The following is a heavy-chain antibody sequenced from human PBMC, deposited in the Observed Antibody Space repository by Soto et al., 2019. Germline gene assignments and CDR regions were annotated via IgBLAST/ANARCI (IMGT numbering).Heavy chain of an antibody. D-gene: IGHD2-15*01. V-gene: IGHV1-3*01. Sequence: QVQLVQSGAEVQKPGASVKVSCKASGYTFTSYAMHWVRQAPGQRLEWMGWTNAGNGNTKYSQKFQGRVTITRDTAASTAYMELSSLRSEDTAVYYCARGFSGGGADWFDPWGQGTLVTVSS. CDR2: TNAGNGNT. CDR3: ARGFSGGGADWFDP. CDR1: GYTFTSYA. J-gene: IGHJ5*02.